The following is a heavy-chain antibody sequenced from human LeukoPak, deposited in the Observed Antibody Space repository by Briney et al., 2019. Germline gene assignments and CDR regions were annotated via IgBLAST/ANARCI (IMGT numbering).Heavy chain of an antibody. V-gene: IGHV3-11*01. CDR3: ARDRDILTGYSSVGY. CDR2: ISSSGSTI. CDR1: GFTFSGYY. D-gene: IGHD3-9*01. Sequence: PGGSLKLSCAASGFTFSGYYMSWIRQAPGKGLEWVSYISSSGSTIYCADSVKGRLTISRDNAKNSLYLQMNSLRAEDTAVYYCARDRDILTGYSSVGYWGQGTLVTVSS. J-gene: IGHJ4*02.